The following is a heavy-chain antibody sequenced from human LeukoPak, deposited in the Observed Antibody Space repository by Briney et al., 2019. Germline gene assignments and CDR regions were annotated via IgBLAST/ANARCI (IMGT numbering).Heavy chain of an antibody. CDR1: GGSISSSNW. V-gene: IGHV4-4*02. D-gene: IGHD6-19*01. CDR3: ARLVYSSGWYRLDYYYYMDV. Sequence: SGTLSLTCAVSGGSISSSNWWSWVRQPPGKGLEWIGEIYHSGSTNYNPSLKSRVTISVDKSKNQFSLKLSSVTAADTAVYYCARLVYSSGWYRLDYYYYMDVWGKGTTVTISS. CDR2: IYHSGST. J-gene: IGHJ6*03.